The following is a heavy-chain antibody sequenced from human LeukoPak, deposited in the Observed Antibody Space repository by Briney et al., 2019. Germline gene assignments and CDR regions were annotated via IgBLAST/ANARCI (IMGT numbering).Heavy chain of an antibody. J-gene: IGHJ6*03. V-gene: IGHV4-61*02. CDR1: GGSISSGSYY. CDR2: IYTSGST. D-gene: IGHD6-6*01. Sequence: PSETLSLTCTVSGGSISSGSYYWSWIRQPAGKGLEWIGRIYTSGSTNYNPSLKSRVTISVDTSKNQFSLKLSSVTAADTAVYYCARELRGEYSSSSGPAGYYYYYMDVWGKGTTVTVSS. CDR3: ARELRGEYSSSSGPAGYYYYYMDV.